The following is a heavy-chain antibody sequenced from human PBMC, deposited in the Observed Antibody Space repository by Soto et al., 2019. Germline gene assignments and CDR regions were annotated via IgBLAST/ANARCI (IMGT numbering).Heavy chain of an antibody. D-gene: IGHD3-3*01. V-gene: IGHV1-18*01. CDR1: GYTFTSYG. J-gene: IGHJ4*02. CDR2: ISGYNGNT. Sequence: GASVKVSCKASGYTFTSYGISWVRQAPGQGPEWMGWISGYNGNTKYEQKLQGRVTMTTDTSTSTAYMELGSLTSDDTAVYFCARGYDFWSGYPGLDYWGPGTLVTVSS. CDR3: ARGYDFWSGYPGLDY.